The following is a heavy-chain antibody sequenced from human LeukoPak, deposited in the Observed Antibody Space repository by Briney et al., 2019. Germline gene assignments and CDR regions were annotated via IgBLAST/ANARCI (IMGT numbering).Heavy chain of an antibody. Sequence: PGGSLRLSCAVSGFTVSSNHMSWVRQAPGTGLKWVSIIYSGGTTYYADSVRGRFTISRDNSKNTLYLQMNTLRAEDTAVYYCARDADYGGSPDAFDVWGRGTIVTVSS. V-gene: IGHV3-53*01. CDR2: IYSGGTT. CDR1: GFTVSSNH. J-gene: IGHJ3*01. D-gene: IGHD4-23*01. CDR3: ARDADYGGSPDAFDV.